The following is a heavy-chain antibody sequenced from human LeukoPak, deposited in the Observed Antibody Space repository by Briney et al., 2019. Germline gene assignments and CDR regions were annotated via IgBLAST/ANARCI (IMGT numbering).Heavy chain of an antibody. D-gene: IGHD3-10*01. CDR3: AREGLTQYGSGRIDDY. V-gene: IGHV1-18*01. J-gene: IGHJ4*02. CDR1: GYTFTSYG. CDR2: ISAYNGNT. Sequence: ASVKVSCKASGYTFTSYGISWVRQAPGQGLEWMGWISAYNGNTNYAQKLQGRVTMTTDTSTSTAYMELRSLRSDDTAVYYCAREGLTQYGSGRIDDYWGQGTLVTVSS.